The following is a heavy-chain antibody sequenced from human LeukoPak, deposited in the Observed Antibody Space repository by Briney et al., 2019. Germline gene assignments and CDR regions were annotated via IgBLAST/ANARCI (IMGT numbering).Heavy chain of an antibody. Sequence: SETLSLTCTVSGGSISSSSYYWGWIRQPPGKGLEWIGSIYYSGSTYYNPSLKSRVTISVDTSKNQFSLKLSSVTAADTAVYYCARHTRSGIAAAGTGWFDPWGQGTLATVSS. CDR1: GGSISSSSYY. V-gene: IGHV4-39*01. J-gene: IGHJ5*02. D-gene: IGHD6-13*01. CDR3: ARHTRSGIAAAGTGWFDP. CDR2: IYYSGST.